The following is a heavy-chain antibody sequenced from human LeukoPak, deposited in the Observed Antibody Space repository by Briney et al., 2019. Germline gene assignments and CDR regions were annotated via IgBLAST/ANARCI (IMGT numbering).Heavy chain of an antibody. D-gene: IGHD2-21*02. CDR3: AREPSRLFCPSGYCSGGFDY. CDR2: IYSSGST. V-gene: IGHV4-4*07. J-gene: IGHJ4*02. CDR1: GGSISSNY. Sequence: SETLSLTCTVSGGSISSNYWVWIRQPAGKGLEWIGRIYSSGSTKYNPSLESRVTISLDESKKHLSLKLTSVTAADTAVYYCAREPSRLFCPSGYCSGGFDYWGQGTLVTVSS.